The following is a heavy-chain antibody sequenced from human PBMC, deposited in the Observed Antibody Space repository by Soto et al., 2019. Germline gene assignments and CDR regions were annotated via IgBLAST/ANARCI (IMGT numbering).Heavy chain of an antibody. CDR3: AKEVEVAGDLDY. D-gene: IGHD6-19*01. J-gene: IGHJ4*01. CDR1: GFTFGTYG. V-gene: IGHV3-30*18. Sequence: GGSLRLSCVASGFTFGTYGIHWVRQAPGKGLEWVGVISSDGETKYYADSVKGRFTISRDNSKNTMYLQMASLRPEDTAVYYCAKEVEVAGDLDYWGHGTLVTVSS. CDR2: ISSDGETK.